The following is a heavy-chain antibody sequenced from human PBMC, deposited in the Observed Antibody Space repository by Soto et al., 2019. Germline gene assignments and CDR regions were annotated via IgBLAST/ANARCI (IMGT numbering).Heavy chain of an antibody. CDR2: ISGSGGST. V-gene: IGHV3-23*01. J-gene: IGHJ6*02. D-gene: IGHD4-17*01. CDR1: GFTFRNYA. Sequence: EVQLLESGGGWVQPGGFLRLSCAASGFTFRNYAMSWVRQAPGKGLEWVSTISGSGGSTYYADSVKGRFTISRDNSQNTLYLQMNSLRAEDTVVYYCAKATVIVGYYYGMDVWGQGTTVTVSS. CDR3: AKATVIVGYYYGMDV.